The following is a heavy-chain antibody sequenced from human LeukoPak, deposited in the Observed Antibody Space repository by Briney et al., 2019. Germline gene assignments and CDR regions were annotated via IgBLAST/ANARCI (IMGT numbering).Heavy chain of an antibody. J-gene: IGHJ4*02. CDR3: ATAGYSYGAFDY. CDR2: FDREDGGT. CDR1: GYTLTEIS. D-gene: IGHD5-18*01. Sequence: ASVKVSCKVSGYTLTEISLHWVRQAPGKGLEWMGGFDREDGGTMYAQKFQGRVTMTEDTSTDTAFMELSSLRSEDTAVYYCATAGYSYGAFDYWGQGTLVIVYS. V-gene: IGHV1-24*01.